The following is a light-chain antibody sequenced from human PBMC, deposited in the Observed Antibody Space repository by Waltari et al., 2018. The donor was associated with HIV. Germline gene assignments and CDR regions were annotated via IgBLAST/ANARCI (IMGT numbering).Light chain of an antibody. V-gene: IGKV3-11*01. CDR2: DVS. CDR3: QHRVSWPAT. Sequence: EIVLTQSPGTLSLSPGERATLSCRASQSVNTYLGWYQQKPGQPPRLLIYDVSKRATGIPARFSGSGSGTDFSLTISNLKPEDSAVYYCQHRVSWPATFSGGTKVQIK. J-gene: IGKJ4*01. CDR1: QSVNTY.